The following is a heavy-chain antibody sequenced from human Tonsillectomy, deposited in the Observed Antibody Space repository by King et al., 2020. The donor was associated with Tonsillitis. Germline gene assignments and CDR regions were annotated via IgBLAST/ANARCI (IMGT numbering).Heavy chain of an antibody. D-gene: IGHD1-1*01. CDR2: ISSSDGST. V-gene: IGHV3-23*04. CDR1: GFTFSSYA. J-gene: IGHJ4*02. CDR3: AKDWGSGSTTMLRVRSGGYFDY. Sequence: VQLVESGGGLVQPGGSLRLSCAASGFTFSSYAMSWVRQAPGKGLEWVSTISSSDGSTYSADSVKGRFTISRDNSKNTLYLQMNSLRAEATAVYYCAKDWGSGSTTMLRVRSGGYFDYWGQGTLVTVSS.